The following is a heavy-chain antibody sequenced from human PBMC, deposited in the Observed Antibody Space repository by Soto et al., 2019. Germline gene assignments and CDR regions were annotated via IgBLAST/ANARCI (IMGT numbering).Heavy chain of an antibody. J-gene: IGHJ4*02. CDR2: IYYSGST. Sequence: SETLSLTCTVSGGSVSSGSYYWSLIRQPPGKGLEWIGNIYYSGSTNYNPSLKSRVTISVDTSKNQFSLKLSSVTAADTAVYYCARDGSAVAGFDYWGQGTLVTVSS. D-gene: IGHD6-19*01. CDR3: ARDGSAVAGFDY. V-gene: IGHV4-61*01. CDR1: GGSVSSGSYY.